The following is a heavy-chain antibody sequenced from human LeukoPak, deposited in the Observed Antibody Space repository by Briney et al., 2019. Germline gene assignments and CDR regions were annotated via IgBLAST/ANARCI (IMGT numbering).Heavy chain of an antibody. J-gene: IGHJ4*02. V-gene: IGHV5-51*01. CDR1: GSSFTDYW. Sequence: GASLQISCKGSGSSFTDYWIGWVRQLPGKGLEWMAIIYPGDSDTRYSPSFQGQVTISADNSISTAYLQWSSLKASDTAMYYCTRRYYDRSGYYFDCWGQGTLVTVSS. CDR3: TRRYYDRSGYYFDC. CDR2: IYPGDSDT. D-gene: IGHD3-22*01.